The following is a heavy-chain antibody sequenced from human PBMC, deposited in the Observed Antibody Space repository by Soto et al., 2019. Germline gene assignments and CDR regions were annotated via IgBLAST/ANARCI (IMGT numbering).Heavy chain of an antibody. CDR2: IYYSGST. D-gene: IGHD3-22*01. Sequence: PSETLSLTCTFSCGSIISGDYYWSWIRQPPGKGLEWIGYIYYSGSTYYNPSLKSRVTISVDTSKNQFSLKLSSVTAADTAVYYCARVDRFYYYYGMDVWGQGTTVTVSS. CDR3: ARVDRFYYYYGMDV. CDR1: CGSIISGDYY. J-gene: IGHJ6*02. V-gene: IGHV4-30-4*01.